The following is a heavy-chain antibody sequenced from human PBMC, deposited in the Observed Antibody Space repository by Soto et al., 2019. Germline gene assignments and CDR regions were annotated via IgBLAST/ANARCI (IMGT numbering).Heavy chain of an antibody. CDR1: GFTFSSYG. V-gene: IGHV3-30*02. D-gene: IGHD3-22*01. CDR3: AKDGPYDTTLGAFDI. CDR2: IWYDGSNK. J-gene: IGHJ3*02. Sequence: LRLSCAASGFTFSSYGMHWVRQAPGKGLEWVAIIWYDGSNKYYADSVKGRFTISRDKSKNTLYLQMNSLRAEDTAVYYCAKDGPYDTTLGAFDIWGQGTMVTVSS.